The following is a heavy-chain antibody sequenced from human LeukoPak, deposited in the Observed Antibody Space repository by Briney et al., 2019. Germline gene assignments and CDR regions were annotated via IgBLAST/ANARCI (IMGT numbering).Heavy chain of an antibody. J-gene: IGHJ6*02. CDR2: ISYDGSNK. D-gene: IGHD1-26*01. Sequence: PGGSLRLSCAASGFTFSSYAMHWVRQAPGKRLEWVAVISYDGSNKYYADSVKGRFTISRDNSKNTLYLQMNSLRAEDTAVYYCARSIVGASDFYYYGMDVWGQGTTVTVSS. CDR3: ARSIVGASDFYYYGMDV. V-gene: IGHV3-30-3*01. CDR1: GFTFSSYA.